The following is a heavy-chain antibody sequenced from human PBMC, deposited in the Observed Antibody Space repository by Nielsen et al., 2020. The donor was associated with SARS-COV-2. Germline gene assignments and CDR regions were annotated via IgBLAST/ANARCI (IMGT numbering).Heavy chain of an antibody. CDR3: ARAGYSSSWYLRGWFDP. J-gene: IGHJ5*02. Sequence: GSLRLSCTVSGGSISSSSYYWGWIRQPPGKGLEWIGSIYYSGSTYYNPSLKSRVTISVDTSKNQFSLKLSSVTAADTAVYYCARAGYSSSWYLRGWFDPWGQGTLVTVSS. CDR2: IYYSGST. V-gene: IGHV4-39*01. CDR1: GGSISSSSYY. D-gene: IGHD6-13*01.